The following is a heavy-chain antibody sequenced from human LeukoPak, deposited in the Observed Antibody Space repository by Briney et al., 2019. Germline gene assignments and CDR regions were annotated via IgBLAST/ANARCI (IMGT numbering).Heavy chain of an antibody. CDR3: ARDVGPNDYVDY. J-gene: IGHJ4*02. V-gene: IGHV3-7*01. Sequence: GGSLRLSCAASGFTFSSYWMSWVRQAPGKGLECAANIKQDGSQKYYVDSVKGRFTISRDNAKNSLYLQMNSLRSEDTAVYYCARDVGPNDYVDYWGQGTLVTVSS. CDR2: IKQDGSQK. D-gene: IGHD2-8*01. CDR1: GFTFSSYW.